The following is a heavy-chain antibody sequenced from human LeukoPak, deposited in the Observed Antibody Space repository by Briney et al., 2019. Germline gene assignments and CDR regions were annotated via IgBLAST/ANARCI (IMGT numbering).Heavy chain of an antibody. J-gene: IGHJ4*02. CDR3: ARDSYNYGSGSLDY. D-gene: IGHD5-18*01. Sequence: SETLSLTCTVSGDSISSGTYYWSWIRQPPGKGLEWIGYISYSGSTKYNPSLKSRVTISVDTSKNQFSLKLSSVTAADTAMYYCARDSYNYGSGSLDYWGRGTLVTVSS. CDR1: GDSISSGTYY. V-gene: IGHV4-61*01. CDR2: ISYSGST.